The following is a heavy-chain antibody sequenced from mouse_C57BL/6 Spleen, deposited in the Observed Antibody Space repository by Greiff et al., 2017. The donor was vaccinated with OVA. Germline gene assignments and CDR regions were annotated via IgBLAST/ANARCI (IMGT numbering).Heavy chain of an antibody. Sequence: QVQLKQSGAELARPGASVKLSCKASGYTFTSYGISWVKQRTGQGLEWIGEIYPRSGNTYYNENFKGKATLTADKSSSTAYMELRSLTSEDSAVYVCSSDECDRSYGVWFDDWGKGTTVTVSS. D-gene: IGHD1-1*01. J-gene: IGHJ1*03. CDR3: SSDECDRSYGVWFDD. CDR2: IYPRSGNT. V-gene: IGHV1-81*01. CDR1: GYTFTSYG.